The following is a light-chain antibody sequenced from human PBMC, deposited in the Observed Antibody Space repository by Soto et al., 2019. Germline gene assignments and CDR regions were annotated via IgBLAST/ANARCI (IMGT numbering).Light chain of an antibody. V-gene: IGKV3-11*01. Sequence: EIVLTQSPATLSLSPGERATLPCRASQSVGIYLGWYQQRPGQAPRLLIYDASKRAAGIPARFSGSGSGTDFTLTINSLEPEDFAVYYCQHRSTWPRAFGQGTRLEIK. CDR2: DAS. J-gene: IGKJ5*01. CDR3: QHRSTWPRA. CDR1: QSVGIY.